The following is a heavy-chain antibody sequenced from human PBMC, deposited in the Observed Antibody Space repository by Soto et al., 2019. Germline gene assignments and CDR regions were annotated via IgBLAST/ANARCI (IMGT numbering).Heavy chain of an antibody. CDR2: IYYRGST. J-gene: IGHJ4*02. Sequence: SETLSLTCTVSGGSISGYYWSWIRQPPGKGLEWIGYIYYRGSTNYNPSLKCRVTISVDTSKNQFSLKLSSVTAADTAVYCCARRTGYSSGWYGFDYWGQGTLVTVSS. CDR3: ARRTGYSSGWYGFDY. CDR1: GGSISGYY. D-gene: IGHD6-19*01. V-gene: IGHV4-59*08.